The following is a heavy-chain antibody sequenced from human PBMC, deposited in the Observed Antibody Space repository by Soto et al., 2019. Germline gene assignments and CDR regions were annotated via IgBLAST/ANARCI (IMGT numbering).Heavy chain of an antibody. J-gene: IGHJ5*02. V-gene: IGHV1-3*01. CDR1: GYTFTSYA. Sequence: ASVKVSCKASGYTFTSYAMHWVRQAPGQRLEWMGWINAGNGNTKYSQKFQGRVTITRDTSASTAYMELSSLRSEDTAVYYCAREYSSGWYWFDPWGQGTLVTVSS. CDR2: INAGNGNT. CDR3: AREYSSGWYWFDP. D-gene: IGHD6-19*01.